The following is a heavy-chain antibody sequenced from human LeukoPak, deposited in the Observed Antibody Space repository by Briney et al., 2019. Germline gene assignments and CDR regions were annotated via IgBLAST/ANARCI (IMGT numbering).Heavy chain of an antibody. CDR1: GFTFSSFA. J-gene: IGHJ4*02. V-gene: IGHV3-23*01. CDR3: SSAAGD. Sequence: GGSLRLSCAASGFTFSSFAMSWVRQAPGQGLEWVSAISDNSGNTYYADSVKGRFTISRDNAKNSLYLQMNSLRAEDTAVYYCSSAAGDWGQGTLVTVSS. D-gene: IGHD6-13*01. CDR2: ISDNSGNT.